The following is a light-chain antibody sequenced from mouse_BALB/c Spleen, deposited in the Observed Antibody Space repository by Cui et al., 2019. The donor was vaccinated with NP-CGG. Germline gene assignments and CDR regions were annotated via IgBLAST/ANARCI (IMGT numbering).Light chain of an antibody. CDR3: ALWYSNHWV. CDR2: GTN. Sequence: QAVLTQESALTTSPGETVTLTCRSSTGAVTTSNYANWVQEKPDHLFTGLIGGTNNRAQGVPARFSGSLIGDKAALTIRGAQTEDEAIYFCALWYSNHWVFGGGTKLTVL. J-gene: IGLJ1*01. V-gene: IGLV1*01. CDR1: TGAVTTSNY.